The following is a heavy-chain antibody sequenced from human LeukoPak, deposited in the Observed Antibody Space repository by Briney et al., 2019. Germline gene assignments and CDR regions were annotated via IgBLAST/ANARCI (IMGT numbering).Heavy chain of an antibody. CDR2: IKQDGSEK. CDR1: GFTFSSYW. V-gene: IGHV3-7*03. D-gene: IGHD5-12*01. J-gene: IGHJ4*02. Sequence: GGSLRLSCAASGFTFSSYWMSWVRQAPGKGLEWVANIKQDGSEKYYVDSVKGRFTISRDNAKNSLYLHMNGLRAEDTGVYYCASQGVYSRYDLDYFDYWGQGALVTVSS. CDR3: ASQGVYSRYDLDYFDY.